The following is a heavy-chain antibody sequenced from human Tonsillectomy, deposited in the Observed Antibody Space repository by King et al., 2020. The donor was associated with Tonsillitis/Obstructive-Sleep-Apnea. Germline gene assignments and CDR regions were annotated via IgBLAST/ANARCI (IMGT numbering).Heavy chain of an antibody. V-gene: IGHV4-61*01. CDR2: IYYSGST. CDR3: ARVGPTSDS. D-gene: IGHD1-26*01. Sequence: QVQLQESGPGLVKPSEPLSLICTVSGGSVSSGSYCWSWIRQPPGKGLEWIGYIYYSGSTNSHPSLKSRVTISVDTSKNQFSLKVSSVTAADTAVYYCARVGPTSDSWGQGTLVTVSS. J-gene: IGHJ4*02. CDR1: GGSVSSGSYC.